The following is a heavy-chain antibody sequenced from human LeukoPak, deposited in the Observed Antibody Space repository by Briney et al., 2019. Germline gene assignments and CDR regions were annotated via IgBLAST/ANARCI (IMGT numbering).Heavy chain of an antibody. J-gene: IGHJ4*02. Sequence: SETLSLTCTVSGGSISSSDYYWGWIRQPPGKGLEWIGATSSSGSPYYNPSLKSRVTISVDSSKNQFSLKLSSVTAADTAVYYCARRTSDPVGAIDYWGQGALVTVSS. CDR3: ARRTSDPVGAIDY. CDR2: TSSSGSP. CDR1: GGSISSSDYY. D-gene: IGHD1-26*01. V-gene: IGHV4-39*01.